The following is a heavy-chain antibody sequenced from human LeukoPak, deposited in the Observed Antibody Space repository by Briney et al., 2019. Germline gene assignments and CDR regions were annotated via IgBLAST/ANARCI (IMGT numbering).Heavy chain of an antibody. J-gene: IGHJ4*02. CDR1: GGSISSSPSY. CDR3: ARRTFPLYFDY. CDR2: FSYSGST. V-gene: IGHV4-39*01. D-gene: IGHD2/OR15-2a*01. Sequence: SETLSLTCTVSGGSISSSPSYWDWIRQPPGKGLEWIGSFSYSGSTYYNPSLKSRVTISVDTSKNQFSLRLSSVPAPDTAMFYCARRTFPLYFDYWGQGTLVTVSS.